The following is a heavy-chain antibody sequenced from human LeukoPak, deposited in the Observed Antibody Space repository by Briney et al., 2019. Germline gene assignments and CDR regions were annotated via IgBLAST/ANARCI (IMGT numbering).Heavy chain of an antibody. CDR3: ATYSSSWYGGDYYGMDV. J-gene: IGHJ6*02. Sequence: SETLSLTCTVSGGSISNYYWSWIRQPPGKGLEWIGYIYSSGSTNYNPSLKSRVTISVDTSKNQFSLKLSSVTAADTAVYYCATYSSSWYGGDYYGMDVWGQGTTVTVSS. D-gene: IGHD6-13*01. CDR1: GGSISNYY. CDR2: IYSSGST. V-gene: IGHV4-4*08.